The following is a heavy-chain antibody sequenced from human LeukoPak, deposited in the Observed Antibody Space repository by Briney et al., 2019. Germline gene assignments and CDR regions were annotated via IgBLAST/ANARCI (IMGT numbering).Heavy chain of an antibody. V-gene: IGHV4-39*01. CDR2: MDYSGST. D-gene: IGHD1-26*01. J-gene: IGHJ1*01. CDR1: GASISSSSYY. CDR3: AGYSGSHLGAGAEYFQH. Sequence: SETLSLTCTVSGASISSSSYYWAWIRQPPRKGLEWIGSMDYSGSTYYKPSLKSRVTISVDTSKNQFSLKLSSVTAADTAVYYCAGYSGSHLGAGAEYFQHWGQGTLVTVSS.